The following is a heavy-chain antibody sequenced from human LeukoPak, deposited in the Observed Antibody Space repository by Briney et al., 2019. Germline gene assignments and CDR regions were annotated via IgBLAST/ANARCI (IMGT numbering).Heavy chain of an antibody. CDR3: AKGDIVVVPAANLGLDYYMDV. D-gene: IGHD2-2*01. V-gene: IGHV3-30*02. CDR1: GFTFSSYG. Sequence: PGGSLRLSCAASGFTFSSYGMHWVRQAPGKGLEWVAVIWYGGSNKYYADSVKGRFTISRDNSKNTLYLQMNSLRAEDTAVYYRAKGDIVVVPAANLGLDYYMDVWGKGTTVTVSS. J-gene: IGHJ6*03. CDR2: IWYGGSNK.